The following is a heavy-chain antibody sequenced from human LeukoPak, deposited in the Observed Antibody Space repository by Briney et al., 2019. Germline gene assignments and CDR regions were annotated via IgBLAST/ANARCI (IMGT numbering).Heavy chain of an antibody. Sequence: GGSLRLSCAASGFTFSSYGMHWVRQAPGKGLEWVAFIRYDGSNKYYADSVKGRFTISRDNSKNTLYLQMGSLRAEDMAVYYCATAPPDIVVVPAAMGGIYGMDVWGQGTTVTVSS. CDR1: GFTFSSYG. CDR3: ATAPPDIVVVPAAMGGIYGMDV. J-gene: IGHJ6*02. CDR2: IRYDGSNK. V-gene: IGHV3-30*02. D-gene: IGHD2-2*01.